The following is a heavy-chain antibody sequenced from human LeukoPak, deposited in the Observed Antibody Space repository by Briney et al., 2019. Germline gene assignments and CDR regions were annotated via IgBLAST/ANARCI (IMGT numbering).Heavy chain of an antibody. CDR2: IKSKVDGETT. CDR3: STGDSGYDWGH. Sequence: GGSLRLSCAASGFLFKNAWMTWVRQAPGKGLEWVGRIKSKVDGETTDYAAPVKGRFSISRDDSRNTLYLQMNSLKTEDTAVYYCSTGDSGYDWGHWGQGTLVTVSS. J-gene: IGHJ4*02. CDR1: GFLFKNAW. V-gene: IGHV3-15*01. D-gene: IGHD5-12*01.